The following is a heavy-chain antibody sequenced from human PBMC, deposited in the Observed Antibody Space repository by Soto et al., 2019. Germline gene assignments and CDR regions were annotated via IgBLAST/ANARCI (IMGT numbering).Heavy chain of an antibody. D-gene: IGHD3-3*01. CDR3: ARVRNVLRFLEWSNWFDP. J-gene: IGHJ5*02. CDR1: GYTFTSYG. Sequence: ASVKVSCKASGYTFTSYGISWVRQAPGQGLEWMGWISAYNGNTNYAQKLQGRVTMTTDTSTSTAYMELRSLRSDDTAVYYCARVRNVLRFLEWSNWFDPWGQGTLVTVPQ. CDR2: ISAYNGNT. V-gene: IGHV1-18*01.